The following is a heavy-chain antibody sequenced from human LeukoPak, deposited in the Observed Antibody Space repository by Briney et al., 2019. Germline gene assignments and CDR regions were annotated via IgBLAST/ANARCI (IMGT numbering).Heavy chain of an antibody. J-gene: IGHJ4*02. V-gene: IGHV3-9*01. CDR3: AKDKPIDY. Sequence: PGGSLRLSCAASGFTFDDYAMHWVRQAPGKGLEWVSGISWNSGSIGYADSVKGRFTISRDNSKNTVFLQMNTLRTEDTAVYFCAKDKPIDYWGQGTLVTVSS. CDR2: ISWNSGSI. CDR1: GFTFDDYA. D-gene: IGHD1-14*01.